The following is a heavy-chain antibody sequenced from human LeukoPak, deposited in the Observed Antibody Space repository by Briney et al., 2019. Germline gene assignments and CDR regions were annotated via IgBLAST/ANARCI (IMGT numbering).Heavy chain of an antibody. V-gene: IGHV3-23*01. CDR3: AKASFVLRYFDWLLSPAYYYYGMDV. Sequence: GGSLRLSRAASGFTFSRYALSWVRQAPGEGLAWVPAFSGSGGGPYSADSVKGRFTISRDNSKNTLYLQMNSLRAEDTAVDYCAKASFVLRYFDWLLSPAYYYYGMDVWGQGTTVTVSS. D-gene: IGHD3-9*01. CDR1: GFTFSRYA. CDR2: FSGSGGGP. J-gene: IGHJ6*02.